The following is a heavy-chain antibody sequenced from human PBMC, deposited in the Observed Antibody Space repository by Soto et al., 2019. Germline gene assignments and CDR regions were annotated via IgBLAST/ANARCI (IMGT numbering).Heavy chain of an antibody. D-gene: IGHD3-10*01. CDR2: INHSGST. V-gene: IGHV4-34*01. J-gene: IGHJ4*02. CDR1: GGSFSGYF. CDR3: TRGRGFGHFTPPFDY. Sequence: QVQLQQWGAGLLKPSETMSLTCAVSGGSFSGYFWSWIRQPPGKGLEWIGEINHSGSTYYNPSLRSRVTVLVDTSRSQFSLKLRSVTAADTAVYFCTRGRGFGHFTPPFDYWGQGTLVTVSS.